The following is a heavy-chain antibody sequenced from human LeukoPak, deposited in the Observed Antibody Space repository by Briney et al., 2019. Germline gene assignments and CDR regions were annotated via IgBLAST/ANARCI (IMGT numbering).Heavy chain of an antibody. D-gene: IGHD2-15*01. CDR3: ARVCRGGSCRDY. J-gene: IGHJ4*02. Sequence: GGSLRLSCAASGFTFSSYAMSWVRQAPGKGLEWVSGISGSGGSTYYADSVKGRFTISRDNSKNTLYLQMNSLRAEDTAVYYCARVCRGGSCRDYWGQGTLVTVSS. V-gene: IGHV3-23*01. CDR2: ISGSGGST. CDR1: GFTFSSYA.